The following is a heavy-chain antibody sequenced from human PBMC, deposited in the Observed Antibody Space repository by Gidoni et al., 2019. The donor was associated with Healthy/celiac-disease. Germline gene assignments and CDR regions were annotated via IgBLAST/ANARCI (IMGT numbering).Heavy chain of an antibody. V-gene: IGHV3-30*03. CDR3: ARDPRVTIFGVASFDY. Sequence: QVQLVESGGGVVPPGRFLSLPCAAAGFPFRRYGMPWVSQAPGKGLEWVAVISYDGSNKYYADSVKGRFTISRDNSKNTLYLQMNSLRAEDTAVYYCARDPRVTIFGVASFDYWGQGTLVTVSS. D-gene: IGHD3-3*01. CDR2: ISYDGSNK. CDR1: GFPFRRYG. J-gene: IGHJ4*02.